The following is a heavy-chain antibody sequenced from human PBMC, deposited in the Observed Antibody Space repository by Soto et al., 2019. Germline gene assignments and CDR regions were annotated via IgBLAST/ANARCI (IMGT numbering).Heavy chain of an antibody. CDR1: GYTFTSYD. Sequence: ASLKVSCKPSGYTFTSYDINLVRKATGQDPERMGWMNPNSGNTGYAQKFQGRGTMTRNTSISTAYLELSILRSQNTAVYYCARGAFDFWSGYSSYNYYMDVWGKGTRVTVSS. CDR3: ARGAFDFWSGYSSYNYYMDV. J-gene: IGHJ6*03. D-gene: IGHD3-3*01. CDR2: MNPNSGNT. V-gene: IGHV1-8*01.